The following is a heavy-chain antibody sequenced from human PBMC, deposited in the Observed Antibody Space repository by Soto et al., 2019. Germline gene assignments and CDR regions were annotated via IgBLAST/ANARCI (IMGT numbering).Heavy chain of an antibody. V-gene: IGHV3-21*01. D-gene: IGHD3-10*01. CDR2: ISSSSSYI. Sequence: GGSLRLSCAASGFTFSSYSMNWVRHAPGKGLEWVSSISSSSSYIYYADSVKGRFTISRDNAKNSLYLQMNSLRAEDTAVYYCARDEYGSGSYYTVAIDYWGQGTLVTVSS. CDR1: GFTFSSYS. CDR3: ARDEYGSGSYYTVAIDY. J-gene: IGHJ4*02.